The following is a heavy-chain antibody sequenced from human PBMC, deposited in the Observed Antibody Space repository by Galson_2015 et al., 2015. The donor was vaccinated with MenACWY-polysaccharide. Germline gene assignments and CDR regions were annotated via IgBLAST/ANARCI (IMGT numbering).Heavy chain of an antibody. CDR1: GFSLDTTKMR. Sequence: PALVKPTQTLTLTCTFSGFSLDTTKMRVSWIRQPPGKALEWLARIDWDDDKYYPISLKTRLTISKDTSKNQVVLTMTNMDPVDTATYYCVRGSGSYYQMDYWGQGTLVTVSS. CDR3: VRGSGSYYQMDY. J-gene: IGHJ4*02. D-gene: IGHD1-26*01. V-gene: IGHV2-70*04. CDR2: IDWDDDK.